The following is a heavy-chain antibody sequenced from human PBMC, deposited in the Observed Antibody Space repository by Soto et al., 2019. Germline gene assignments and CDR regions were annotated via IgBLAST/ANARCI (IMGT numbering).Heavy chain of an antibody. D-gene: IGHD6-6*01. CDR3: ARDTLSSSRSYYYHYGMDV. CDR2: ISYDGSNK. Sequence: GGSLRLSCAASGFTFSSYAMHWVRQAPGKGLEWVAVISYDGSNKYYADSVKGRFTISRDNSKNTLYLQMNSLRAEDTAVYYCARDTLSSSRSYYYHYGMDVWGQGTTVTVSS. CDR1: GFTFSSYA. V-gene: IGHV3-30-3*01. J-gene: IGHJ6*02.